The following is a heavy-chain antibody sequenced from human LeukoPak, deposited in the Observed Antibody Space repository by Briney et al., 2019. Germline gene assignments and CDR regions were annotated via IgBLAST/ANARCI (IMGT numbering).Heavy chain of an antibody. CDR3: TRDNTSWSYPSDDAFDI. CDR2: IRSKAYGGTT. V-gene: IGHV3-49*03. Sequence: GGSLRLSCTASGFTFGDYAMSWFRQAPGKGLEWVGFIRSKAYGGTTEYAASVKGRFTISRDDSKSIAYLQMNSLKTEDTAVYYCTRDNTSWSYPSDDAFDIWGQGTMVTVSS. J-gene: IGHJ3*02. D-gene: IGHD1-26*01. CDR1: GFTFGDYA.